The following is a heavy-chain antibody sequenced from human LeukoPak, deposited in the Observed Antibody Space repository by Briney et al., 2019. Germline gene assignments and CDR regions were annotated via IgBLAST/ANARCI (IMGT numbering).Heavy chain of an antibody. D-gene: IGHD6-25*01. J-gene: IGHJ5*02. V-gene: IGHV4-59*01. Sequence: SETLFLTCAVYGASFTGNYWSWIRQPPGKGLEWIGYIYYSGSTNYNPSLKSRVTISVDTSKNQFSLKLSSVTAADTAVYYCAARGSRGWFDPWGQGTLVTVSS. CDR3: AARGSRGWFDP. CDR2: IYYSGST. CDR1: GASFTGNY.